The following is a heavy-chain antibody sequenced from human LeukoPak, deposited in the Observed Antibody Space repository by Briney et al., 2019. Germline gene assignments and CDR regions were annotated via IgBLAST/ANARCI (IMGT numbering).Heavy chain of an antibody. V-gene: IGHV3-66*01. CDR2: IYRDGST. J-gene: IGHJ5*02. CDR3: ARVMTAITNWFDP. CDR1: GFTVSSNY. D-gene: IGHD2-21*02. Sequence: PGGSLRLSCVASGFTVSSNYVSWVRQAPGKGLEWVSSIYRDGSTYYADSVKGRFTISRDNSKNTLNLQMNNLRVEDTAVYYCARVMTAITNWFDPWGQGTLVTVSS.